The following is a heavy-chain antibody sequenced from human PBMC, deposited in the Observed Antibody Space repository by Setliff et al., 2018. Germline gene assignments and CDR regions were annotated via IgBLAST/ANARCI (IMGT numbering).Heavy chain of an antibody. Sequence: PGESLKISCKGSGYSFTNTWIGWVRQMPGKGLEWMGIIYLGDSDVRYSPSFQGQVTISADKSINTAYLQWSSLKASDTAIYYCARLGGWLTSPETLGAFDIWGQGTAVTVSS. V-gene: IGHV5-51*01. CDR3: ARLGGWLTSPETLGAFDI. J-gene: IGHJ4*02. CDR2: IYLGDSDV. CDR1: GYSFTNTW. D-gene: IGHD3-16*01.